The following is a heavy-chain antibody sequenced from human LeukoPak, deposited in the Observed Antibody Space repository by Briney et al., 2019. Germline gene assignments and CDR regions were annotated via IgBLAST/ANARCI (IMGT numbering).Heavy chain of an antibody. J-gene: IGHJ5*02. CDR2: ISAYNGNT. D-gene: IGHD3-3*01. CDR1: GYTFTSYG. CDR3: ARAHYDFWSRHPMYNWFDP. V-gene: IGHV1-18*01. Sequence: ASVKVSCKASGYTFTSYGISWVRQAPGQGLEWMGWISAYNGNTNYAQKLQGRVTMTTDTSTSTAYMELRSLRSDDTAVYYCARAHYDFWSRHPMYNWFDPWGQGTLVTVSS.